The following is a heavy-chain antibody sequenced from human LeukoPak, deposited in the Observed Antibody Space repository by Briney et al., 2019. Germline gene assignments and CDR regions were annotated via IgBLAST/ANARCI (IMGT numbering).Heavy chain of an antibody. D-gene: IGHD3-22*01. CDR1: GSTFSSHT. CDR3: ASDPARDYYDSSGYFRWVDY. V-gene: IGHV3-48*04. J-gene: IGHJ4*02. CDR2: ISNTGSVI. Sequence: GGSLRLSCAASGSTFSSHTMNWVRQAPGKGLEWISYISNTGSVIYYADSVKGRFTISRDNAKNSLFLQMNSLRAEDTAVYYCASDPARDYYDSSGYFRWVDYWGQGTLVTVSS.